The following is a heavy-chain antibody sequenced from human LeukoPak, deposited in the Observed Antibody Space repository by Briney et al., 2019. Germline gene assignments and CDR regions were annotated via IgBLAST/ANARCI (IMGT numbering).Heavy chain of an antibody. J-gene: IGHJ4*02. CDR1: GGSISSYY. V-gene: IGHV4-59*01. CDR2: IYYSGST. CDR3: ARGVRGVTQDLDY. Sequence: SETLSLTCTVSGGSISSYYWSWIRQPPGKGLEWIGYIYYSGSTNYNPSLKSRLTISVDTSKNQFSLNLSSVTAADTAVYYCARGVRGVTQDLDYWGRGTLVTVSS. D-gene: IGHD3-10*01.